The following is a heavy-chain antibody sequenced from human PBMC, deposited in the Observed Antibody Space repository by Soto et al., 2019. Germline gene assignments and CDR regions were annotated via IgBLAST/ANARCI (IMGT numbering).Heavy chain of an antibody. J-gene: IGHJ4*02. V-gene: IGHV3-15*01. CDR3: TTGTYDFWSGYS. Sequence: GESLKISCAASGFTFSNAWMSWVRQAPGKGLEWVGRIKSKTDGGTTDYAAPVKGRFTISRDDSKNTLYLQMNSLKTEDTAVYYCTTGTYDFWSGYSWGQGTLVTVSS. CDR1: GFTFSNAW. CDR2: IKSKTDGGTT. D-gene: IGHD3-3*01.